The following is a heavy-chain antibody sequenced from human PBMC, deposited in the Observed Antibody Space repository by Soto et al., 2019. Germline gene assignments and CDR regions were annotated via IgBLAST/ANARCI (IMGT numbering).Heavy chain of an antibody. CDR3: ARKDKSGYFNWFDP. Sequence: LKISCRTSGYKFTSSWIAWVRQKPGKGLEWMGIIFPSDSDTRYSPSFQGQVTISADRSTSTVFLQWASLKASDTAVYFCARKDKSGYFNWFDPWGQGTLVTVSS. D-gene: IGHD3-22*01. V-gene: IGHV5-51*01. CDR2: IFPSDSDT. J-gene: IGHJ5*02. CDR1: GYKFTSSW.